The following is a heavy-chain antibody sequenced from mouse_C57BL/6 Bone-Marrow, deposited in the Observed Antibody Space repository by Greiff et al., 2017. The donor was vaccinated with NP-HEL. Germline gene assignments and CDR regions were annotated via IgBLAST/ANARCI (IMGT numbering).Heavy chain of an antibody. D-gene: IGHD1-1*01. CDR1: GYSITSGYY. V-gene: IGHV3-6*01. CDR2: ISYDGSN. Sequence: VQLQQSGPGLVKPSQSLSLTCSVTGYSITSGYYWNWIRQFPGNKLEWMGYISYDGSNNYNPSLKNRISITRDTSKNQFFLKLNSVTTEDTATYYCARGRDYYGSSHWYFDVWGTGTTVTVSS. CDR3: ARGRDYYGSSHWYFDV. J-gene: IGHJ1*03.